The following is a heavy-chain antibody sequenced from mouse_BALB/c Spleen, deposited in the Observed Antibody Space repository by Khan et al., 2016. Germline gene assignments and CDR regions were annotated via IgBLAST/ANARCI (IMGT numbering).Heavy chain of an antibody. J-gene: IGHJ2*01. V-gene: IGHV3-2*02. CDR2: ISYSGST. D-gene: IGHD4-1*02. CDR3: ASLNWDVDY. Sequence: EVELVESGPGLVKPSQSLSLTCTVTGYSITSDYAWNWIRQFPGNKLEWMGYISYSGSTSYNPSLKSRISITRDKSKNQFFLQLNSVTTEDTATXYCASLNWDVDYWGQGTTLTVSS. CDR1: GYSITSDYA.